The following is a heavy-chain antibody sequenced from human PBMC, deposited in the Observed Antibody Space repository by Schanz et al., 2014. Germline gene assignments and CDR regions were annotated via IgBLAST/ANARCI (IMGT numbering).Heavy chain of an antibody. CDR2: IFFRGST. Sequence: QVQLRESGPGLVKPSKTLSLTCTVSGGSISHYYWSWIRQPPGKGLEWIGYIFFRGSTYYNPSLKSRVTISIDASKTQFPLRQTSGTAADTAVYYCYGMDVRGQGTTVTVSS. CDR3: YGMDV. CDR1: GGSISHYY. V-gene: IGHV4-59*12. J-gene: IGHJ6*02.